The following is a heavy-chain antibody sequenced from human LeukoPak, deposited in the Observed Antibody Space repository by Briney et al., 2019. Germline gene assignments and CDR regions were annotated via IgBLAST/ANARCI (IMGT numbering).Heavy chain of an antibody. CDR2: TYYMSKWYC. CDR1: RDSVSSNSAV. D-gene: IGHD2-15*01. CDR3: ARKGSSRQNWLDP. V-gene: IGHV6-1*01. Sequence: SQTLSLTCAISRDSVSSNSAVWNYIRESPSRGLEWLGRTYYMSKWYCDYAVSVKSRITINPDTTINQVSLQLNSVTPEDTAVHYCARKGSSRQNWLDPWGQGILVTVSS. J-gene: IGHJ5*02.